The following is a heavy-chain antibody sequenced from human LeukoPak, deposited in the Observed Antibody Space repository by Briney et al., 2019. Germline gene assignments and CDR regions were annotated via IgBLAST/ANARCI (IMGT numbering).Heavy chain of an antibody. D-gene: IGHD2-15*01. CDR1: GFTFDDYA. J-gene: IGHJ5*02. CDR2: ISWNSDTI. V-gene: IGHV3-9*01. CDR3: AKDTCSESICHQNWFDP. Sequence: GGSLRLSCAASGFTFDDYAMHWVREAPGKGLEWVSSISWNSDTIGYADSVKGRFTISRDNAKSSLYLQMNSLRVEDTALYYCAKDTCSESICHQNWFDPWDQGTLVTGS.